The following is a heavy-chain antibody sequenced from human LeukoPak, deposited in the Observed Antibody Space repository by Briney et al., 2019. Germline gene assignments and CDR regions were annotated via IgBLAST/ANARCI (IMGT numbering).Heavy chain of an antibody. CDR2: ISSSSSYI. Sequence: PGGSLRLSCAASGFTFSSYSMNWVPQAPGKGLEWVSSISSSSSYIYYADSVKGRFTISRDNAKNSLYLQMNSLRAEDTAVYYCARDLYTGTTGIPQWFDPWGQGTLVTVSS. D-gene: IGHD1-1*01. V-gene: IGHV3-21*01. CDR3: ARDLYTGTTGIPQWFDP. J-gene: IGHJ5*02. CDR1: GFTFSSYS.